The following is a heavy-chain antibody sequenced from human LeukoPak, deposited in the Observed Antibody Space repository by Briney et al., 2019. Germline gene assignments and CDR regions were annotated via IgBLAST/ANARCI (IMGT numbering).Heavy chain of an antibody. CDR3: ARNVAGYCSSTSCYDEWGTNYMDV. V-gene: IGHV4-4*07. CDR2: IYTSGST. Sequence: PSETLSLTCTVSGGSISSYYWSWIRQPAGKGLEWIGRIYTSGSTNYNPSLRSRVTMSVDTSKNQFSLKLSSVTAADTAVYYCARNVAGYCSSTSCYDEWGTNYMDVWGKGTTVTVSS. D-gene: IGHD2-2*01. J-gene: IGHJ6*03. CDR1: GGSISSYY.